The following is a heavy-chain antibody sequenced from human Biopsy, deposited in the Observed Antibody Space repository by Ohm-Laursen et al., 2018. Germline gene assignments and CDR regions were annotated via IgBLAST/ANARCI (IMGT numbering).Heavy chain of an antibody. D-gene: IGHD4-23*01. Sequence: GTLSLTCSVSGGSLSSSTYYWTWIRQPPGKGLECIGYIFYNGSTTYNPSLKSRVTISFDTSKNQFFLRLRSVTAADTAVYYCARGSNDFGGLYFPRWGQGTLLTVSS. CDR2: IFYNGST. CDR3: ARGSNDFGGLYFPR. J-gene: IGHJ4*02. V-gene: IGHV4-61*01. CDR1: GGSLSSSTYY.